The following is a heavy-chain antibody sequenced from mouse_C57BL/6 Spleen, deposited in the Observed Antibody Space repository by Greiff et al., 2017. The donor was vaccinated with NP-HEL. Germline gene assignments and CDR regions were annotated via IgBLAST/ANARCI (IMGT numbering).Heavy chain of an antibody. CDR2: INPNNGGT. V-gene: IGHV1-22*01. CDR1: GYTFTDYN. Sequence: EVQLQQSGPELVKPGASVKMSCKASGYTFTDYNMHWVKQSHGKSLEWIGYINPNNGGTSYNKKFKGKATLTVNKSSSTAYMELRSLTSEDSAVYYCASSYYYGSSYGAMDYWGQGPSVTVSS. D-gene: IGHD1-1*01. J-gene: IGHJ4*01. CDR3: ASSYYYGSSYGAMDY.